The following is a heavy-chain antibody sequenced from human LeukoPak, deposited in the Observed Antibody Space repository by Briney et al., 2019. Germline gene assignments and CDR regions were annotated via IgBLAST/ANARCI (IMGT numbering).Heavy chain of an antibody. V-gene: IGHV3-23*01. CDR3: AKVRGYSYDADGFDI. CDR2: ISVSGGRT. Sequence: GGSLRLSCAASGFTFSSFAMSWVRQAPAKGLEWVSYISVSGGRTYYAGSVKGRFTISRDNSKNTLYLQMNSLRAEDTAVYYCAKVRGYSYDADGFDIWGQGTLVTVSS. J-gene: IGHJ3*02. CDR1: GFTFSSFA. D-gene: IGHD5-18*01.